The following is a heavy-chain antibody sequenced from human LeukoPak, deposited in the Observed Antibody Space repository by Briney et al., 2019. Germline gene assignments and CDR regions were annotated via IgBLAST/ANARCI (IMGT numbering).Heavy chain of an antibody. CDR3: ARKNDYYDSSGNYLDAFDI. CDR2: IYYSGST. CDR1: GGSLSRYY. J-gene: IGHJ3*02. D-gene: IGHD3-22*01. Sequence: PSETLSLTCTVSGGSLSRYYWSWIRQPPGKGLEWIGYIYYSGSTTYNPSLKSRVTISVDTSKTHFSLKLSSVTAADTAVYYCARKNDYYDSSGNYLDAFDIWGQGTMVTVSS. V-gene: IGHV4-59*01.